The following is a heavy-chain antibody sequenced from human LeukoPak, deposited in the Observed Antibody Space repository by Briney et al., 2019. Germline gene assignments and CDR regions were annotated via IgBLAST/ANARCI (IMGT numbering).Heavy chain of an antibody. D-gene: IGHD4-17*01. Sequence: GGSLRLSCAASGFTFSSYGMHWVRQAPGKGLEWVAVISYDGSNKYYADSVKGRFTISRDNSKNTLYLQMNSLRAEDTAVYYCAKDGAHVSYGDYGSRGPHYYYYYMDVWGKGTTVTVSS. CDR1: GFTFSSYG. V-gene: IGHV3-30*18. CDR3: AKDGAHVSYGDYGSRGPHYYYYYMDV. CDR2: ISYDGSNK. J-gene: IGHJ6*03.